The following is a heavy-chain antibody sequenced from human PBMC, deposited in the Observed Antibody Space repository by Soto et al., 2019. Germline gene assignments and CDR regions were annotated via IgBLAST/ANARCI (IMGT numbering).Heavy chain of an antibody. CDR1: GYSFTSYW. V-gene: IGHV5-51*01. CDR2: IYPGDSDT. J-gene: IGHJ6*02. Sequence: GESLKISCKGSGYSFTSYWIGWVRQMPGKGLEWMGIIYPGDSDTRYSPSFQGQVTISADKSISTAYLQWSSLKASDTAMYYCARSPFSMIVGHSYYGMYVWGQGSTVPVSS. CDR3: ARSPFSMIVGHSYYGMYV. D-gene: IGHD3-22*01.